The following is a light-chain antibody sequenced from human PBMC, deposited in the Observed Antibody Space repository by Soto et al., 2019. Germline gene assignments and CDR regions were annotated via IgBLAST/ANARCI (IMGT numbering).Light chain of an antibody. J-gene: IGLJ1*01. V-gene: IGLV2-14*03. CDR2: DVS. Sequence: QSALTQPASVSGSPGQSITISCTGKDSDVGGYNYVSWYQQHPGNAPKLMIYDVSNRPSGVANRFSGSKSGHTDYLTISGLQAEHDADYYCNSYTSSSTYVFVTGTKLTV. CDR1: DSDVGGYNY. CDR3: NSYTSSSTYV.